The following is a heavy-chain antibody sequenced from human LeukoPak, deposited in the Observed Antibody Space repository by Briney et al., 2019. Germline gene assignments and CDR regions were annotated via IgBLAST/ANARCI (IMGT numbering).Heavy chain of an antibody. CDR1: GGSFSAYY. CDR3: ARRYCSSTSCYAFDY. Sequence: SETLSLTCAVYGGSFSAYYWSWLRQPPGKGLEWIGEINHSGSTNYNPSLKSRVTISVDTSKNQFSLELSSVTAADTAVYYCARRYCSSTSCYAFDYWGEGTLVTVSS. V-gene: IGHV4-34*01. CDR2: INHSGST. D-gene: IGHD2-2*01. J-gene: IGHJ4*02.